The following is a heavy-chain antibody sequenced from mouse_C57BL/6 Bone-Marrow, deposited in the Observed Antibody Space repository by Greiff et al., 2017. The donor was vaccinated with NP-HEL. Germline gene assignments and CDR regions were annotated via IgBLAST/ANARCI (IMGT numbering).Heavy chain of an antibody. J-gene: IGHJ2*01. CDR1: GYSFTSGYY. V-gene: IGHV3-6*01. Sequence: EVKLQESGPGLVKPSQSLSLTCSVTGYSFTSGYYWNWIRQLPGNKLEWMGYISYDGSNNYNPSLKKRIIITSDTSKNQFCLRLNSVTTEDTATCTCAGRRILDYWGQGTPLTVSS. CDR2: ISYDGSN. CDR3: AGRRILDY.